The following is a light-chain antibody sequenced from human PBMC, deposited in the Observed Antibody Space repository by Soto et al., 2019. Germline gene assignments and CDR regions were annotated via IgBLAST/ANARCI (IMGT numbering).Light chain of an antibody. Sequence: EIVMTQSPATLSVSPGEGATPSCRASQTVSGNLAWYQQKPGQAPRLLIYGASTRATGIPARFSGSGSGTEFTLTISSLRSEDFAVYYCHQYNNWPLTFGGGTKVEIK. J-gene: IGKJ4*01. CDR2: GAS. CDR3: HQYNNWPLT. CDR1: QTVSGN. V-gene: IGKV3-15*01.